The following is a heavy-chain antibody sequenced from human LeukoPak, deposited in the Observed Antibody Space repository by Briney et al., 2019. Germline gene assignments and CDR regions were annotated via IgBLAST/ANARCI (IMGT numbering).Heavy chain of an antibody. Sequence: ASVKVSCKASGYTFTGYYMHWVRQAPGQGLEWMGWINPNSGGTNYAQKFQGRVTMTRDTSISTAYMELSRLRSDDTAVYYCASDYYGSGSYYDYYFDYWSQGTLVTVSS. CDR1: GYTFTGYY. D-gene: IGHD3-10*01. V-gene: IGHV1-2*02. CDR2: INPNSGGT. CDR3: ASDYYGSGSYYDYYFDY. J-gene: IGHJ4*02.